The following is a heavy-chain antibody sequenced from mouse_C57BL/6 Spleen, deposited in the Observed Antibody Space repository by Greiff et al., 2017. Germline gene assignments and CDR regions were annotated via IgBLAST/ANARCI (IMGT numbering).Heavy chain of an antibody. Sequence: QVQLQQPGAELVMPGASVKLSCKASGYTFTSYWMHWVKQRPGQGLEWIGEIDPSDSYTNYNQKFKGKSTLTVDKSSSTAYMQLSSLTSEDSAVYYCAKGYYGSSYGYFDVGGTGTTVTVSS. D-gene: IGHD1-1*01. J-gene: IGHJ1*03. V-gene: IGHV1-69*01. CDR1: GYTFTSYW. CDR3: AKGYYGSSYGYFDV. CDR2: IDPSDSYT.